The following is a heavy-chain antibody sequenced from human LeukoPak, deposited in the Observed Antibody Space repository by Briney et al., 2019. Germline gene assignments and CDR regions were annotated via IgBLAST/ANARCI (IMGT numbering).Heavy chain of an antibody. D-gene: IGHD3-22*01. CDR3: ARHGRYYDSSGYFDY. J-gene: IGHJ4*02. V-gene: IGHV4-30-2*03. CDR2: IYYSGST. Sequence: SQTLSLTCAVSGGSISSGGYSWSWIRQPPGKGLEWIGSIYYSGSTYYNPSLKSRVTISVDTSKNQFSLKLSSVTAADTAVYYCARHGRYYDSSGYFDYWGQGTLVTVSS. CDR1: GGSISSGGYS.